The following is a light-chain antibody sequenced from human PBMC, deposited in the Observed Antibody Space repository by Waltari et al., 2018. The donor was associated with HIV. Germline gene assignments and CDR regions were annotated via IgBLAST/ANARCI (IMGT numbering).Light chain of an antibody. V-gene: IGKV1-33*01. CDR2: DVS. J-gene: IGKJ2*01. Sequence: DIQMTQSPSSLSASVGDSVTITCRASQDISNYLNWYQQKPGKAPKVLIYDVSNLKTGVPSRCGGSGSGTDFTFTIGSLQPEDIATYYCQQADNLPYTFGQGTKLEIK. CDR1: QDISNY. CDR3: QQADNLPYT.